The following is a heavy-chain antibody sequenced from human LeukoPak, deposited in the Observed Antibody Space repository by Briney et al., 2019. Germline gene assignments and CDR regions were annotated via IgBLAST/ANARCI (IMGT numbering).Heavy chain of an antibody. CDR1: GGSIRTYY. J-gene: IGHJ6*02. CDR2: IYHSGST. D-gene: IGHD2-15*01. V-gene: IGHV4-59*08. Sequence: SETLSLTCTVSGGSIRTYYWSWIRQTPGKGLEWIGYIYHSGSTNSNPSLKGRVTISLDTSKNQFSLKVMSVTAADTAVYYCARHGELKLRSGYYYMMDVWGQGTTVTVSS. CDR3: ARHGELKLRSGYYYMMDV.